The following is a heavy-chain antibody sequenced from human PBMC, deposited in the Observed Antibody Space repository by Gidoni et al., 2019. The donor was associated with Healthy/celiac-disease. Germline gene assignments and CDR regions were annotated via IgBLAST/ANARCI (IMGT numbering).Heavy chain of an antibody. CDR3: ARDLTRQWLGLFIDY. V-gene: IGHV1-2*06. Sequence: QVQLVQSGAEVKKPGASVKVSCTASGYTFTGYYMHWVRQAPGQGLEWMGRINPNSGGTNYAQKFQGRVTMTRDTSISTAYMELSRLRSDDTAVYYCARDLTRQWLGLFIDYWGQGTLVTVSS. J-gene: IGHJ4*02. CDR1: GYTFTGYY. D-gene: IGHD6-19*01. CDR2: INPNSGGT.